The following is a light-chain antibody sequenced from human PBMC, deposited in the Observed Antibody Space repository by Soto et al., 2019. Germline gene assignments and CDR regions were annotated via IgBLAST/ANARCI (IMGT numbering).Light chain of an antibody. V-gene: IGKV2-28*01. Sequence: DIVMTQSPLSLPVTPGEPASISCRSSQSLLHSNGYNYLDWYLQKPGQSPQLLIYLGSNRASGVPDMFSGSGSSTDFTLKISRVEAEDVGVYYCMQALQTRVSFGQGTKVEIK. CDR3: MQALQTRVS. CDR2: LGS. CDR1: QSLLHSNGYNY. J-gene: IGKJ1*01.